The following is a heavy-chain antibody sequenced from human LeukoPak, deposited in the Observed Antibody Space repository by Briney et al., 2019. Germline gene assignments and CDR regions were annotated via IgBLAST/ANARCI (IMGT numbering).Heavy chain of an antibody. CDR2: IHPKSGGA. CDR3: ASGGMGSYYYYYMDV. J-gene: IGHJ6*03. V-gene: IGHV1-2*06. D-gene: IGHD1-26*01. Sequence: ASVKVSCKASGYTFTANYIHWVRQAPGQGLEWVGRIHPKSGGANYAQKFRDRVTLTRDTSINTAYMELSGLRSDDAAVYYCASGGMGSYYYYYMDVWGKGTTVTVSS. CDR1: GYTFTANY.